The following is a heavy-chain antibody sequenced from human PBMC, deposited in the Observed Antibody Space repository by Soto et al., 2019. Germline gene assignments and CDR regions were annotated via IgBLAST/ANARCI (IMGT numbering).Heavy chain of an antibody. J-gene: IGHJ3*02. V-gene: IGHV4-34*01. CDR3: ARGSGYDYIWGSYRQKGAAFDI. Sequence: QVQLQQWGAGLLKPSETLSLTCAVYGGSFSGYYWSWIRQPPGKGLEWIGEINHSGSTNYNPSLKRRVTISVDTSKHQFSLKLRSVTAADTDVYYCARGSGYDYIWGSYRQKGAAFDIWGQGTMVTVSS. D-gene: IGHD3-16*02. CDR1: GGSFSGYY. CDR2: INHSGST.